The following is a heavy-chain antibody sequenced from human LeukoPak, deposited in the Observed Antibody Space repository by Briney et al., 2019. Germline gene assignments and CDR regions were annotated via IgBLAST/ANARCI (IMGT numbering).Heavy chain of an antibody. J-gene: IGHJ1*01. CDR3: ARGKLNLGNPQH. CDR2: IYSGGST. V-gene: IGHV3-53*05. D-gene: IGHD1-7*01. CDR1: GFTVSSNY. Sequence: GGSLRLSCAASGFTVSSNYMSWVRQAPGKGLEWVSVIYSGGSTCYADSVKGRFTISRDNSKNTLYLQMNSLRAENTAVYYCARGKLNLGNPQHWGQGTLVTVSS.